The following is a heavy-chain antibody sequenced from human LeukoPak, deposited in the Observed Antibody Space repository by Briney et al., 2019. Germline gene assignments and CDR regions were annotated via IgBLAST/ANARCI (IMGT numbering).Heavy chain of an antibody. CDR3: AKAHPAAIIMPVDY. D-gene: IGHD5-18*01. V-gene: IGHV3-23*01. CDR1: GFTFSNYV. J-gene: IGHJ4*02. Sequence: GGSLRLSCAASGFTFSNYVMSWVRQAPGERLEWVSTISDNGGTTYYAGSVKGRFTISRDNSKNTLFLQMSSLRGEDTAIYYCAKAHPAAIIMPVDYWGQGTLVTVSS. CDR2: ISDNGGTT.